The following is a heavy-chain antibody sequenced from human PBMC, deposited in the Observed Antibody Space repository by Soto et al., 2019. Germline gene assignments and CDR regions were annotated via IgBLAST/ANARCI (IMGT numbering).Heavy chain of an antibody. V-gene: IGHV4-59*01. D-gene: IGHD2-2*01. CDR3: SKNRYAFTP. CDR1: GGSINNYH. J-gene: IGHJ5*02. CDR2: IYSSGTT. Sequence: SETLSLTCTVSGGSINNYHWSWIRQPPGKGLEWIGYIYSSGTTRYNPSLNSRVSISVDTSKNQFSLRLTSVTAADTAIYYCSKNRYAFTPWGQGTLVTVSS.